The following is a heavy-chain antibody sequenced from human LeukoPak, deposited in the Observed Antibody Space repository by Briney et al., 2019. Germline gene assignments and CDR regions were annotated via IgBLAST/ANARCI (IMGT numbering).Heavy chain of an antibody. CDR2: ISSSSSTI. Sequence: GGSPRLSCAASGFTFSSYSMNWVRQAPGKGLEWVSYISSSSSTIYYADSVKGRFTISRDNAKNSLYLQMNSLRAEDTAVYYCARMVGGPDAFDIWGQGTMVTVSS. CDR1: GFTFSSYS. D-gene: IGHD4-23*01. J-gene: IGHJ3*02. V-gene: IGHV3-48*04. CDR3: ARMVGGPDAFDI.